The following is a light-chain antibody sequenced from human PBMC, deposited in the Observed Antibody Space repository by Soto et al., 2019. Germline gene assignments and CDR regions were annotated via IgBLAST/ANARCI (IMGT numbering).Light chain of an antibody. J-gene: IGKJ4*01. CDR1: QSVLYSSNNKKY. CDR2: WAS. CDR3: QQYYSSPLT. V-gene: IGKV4-1*01. Sequence: DIVMTQFPDSLAVSLGERATINCKSSQSVLYSSNNKKYLAWYQQKQGQPPKLLIYWASTRESGVPDRFSGSGSGTDFTLTISSLQAEDVAVYYCQQYYSSPLTFGGGTKVEIK.